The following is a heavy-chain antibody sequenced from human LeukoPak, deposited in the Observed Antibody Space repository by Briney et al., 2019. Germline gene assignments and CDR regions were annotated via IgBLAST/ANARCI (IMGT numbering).Heavy chain of an antibody. CDR2: ISSSSSTI. V-gene: IGHV3-48*04. CDR3: AMRAPLRDGSI. J-gene: IGHJ4*02. D-gene: IGHD5-24*01. CDR1: GFTFSSYS. Sequence: GGSLRLSCAASGFTFSSYSMNWVRQAPGKGLEWVSYISSSSSTIYYADSVKGRFTISRDNAKNSLYLQMNSLRAEDTAVYYCAMRAPLRDGSIWGQGTLVTVSS.